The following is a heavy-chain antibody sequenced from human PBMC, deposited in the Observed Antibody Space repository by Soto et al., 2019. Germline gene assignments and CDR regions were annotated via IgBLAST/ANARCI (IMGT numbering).Heavy chain of an antibody. V-gene: IGHV3-30*18. Sequence: QVQLVESGGGVVQPGRSLRLSCAASGFTFSSYGMHWVRQAPGKGLEWVAVISYDGSNKYYADSVKGRFTISRDNSKNTLYLQMNSLRAEDTAVYYCAKVVVVAAIRVYYYYYYGMDVWGQGTTVTVSS. CDR2: ISYDGSNK. CDR3: AKVVVVAAIRVYYYYYYGMDV. J-gene: IGHJ6*02. D-gene: IGHD2-15*01. CDR1: GFTFSSYG.